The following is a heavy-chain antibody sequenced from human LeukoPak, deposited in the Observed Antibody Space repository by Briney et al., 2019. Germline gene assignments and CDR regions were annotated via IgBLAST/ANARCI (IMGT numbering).Heavy chain of an antibody. Sequence: ASVKVSCKASGYTFTSYGISWVRQAPGQGLEWMGWISAYNGNTNYAQRLQGRGTMTTDTSTSTAYMELRSLRSDDTAVYYCARDAVGATLDYWGQGTLVTVSS. CDR3: ARDAVGATLDY. J-gene: IGHJ4*02. D-gene: IGHD1-26*01. CDR2: ISAYNGNT. V-gene: IGHV1-18*01. CDR1: GYTFTSYG.